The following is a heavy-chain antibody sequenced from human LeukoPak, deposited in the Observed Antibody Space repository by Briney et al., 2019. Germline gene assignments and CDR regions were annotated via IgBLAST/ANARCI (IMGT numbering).Heavy chain of an antibody. V-gene: IGHV3-23*01. J-gene: IGHJ4*02. CDR3: ARPSGGTYYFDY. CDR1: GFTFSSYG. D-gene: IGHD6-19*01. CDR2: ISGSGGST. Sequence: GGSLRLSCAASGFTFSSYGMSWVRRAPGKGLEWVSAISGSGGSTYYADSVKGRFTISRDNSKNTLYLQMNSLRAEDTAVYYCARPSGGTYYFDYWGQGTLVTVSS.